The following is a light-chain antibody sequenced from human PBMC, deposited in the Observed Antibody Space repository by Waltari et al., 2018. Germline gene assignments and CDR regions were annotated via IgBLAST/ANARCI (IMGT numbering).Light chain of an antibody. Sequence: QSALTQAPSVSGTPGQRVTISCSGTNYNIGSGPVNWYQQVQGMSPKLLIYSNEQRPSGVPGRFSGSKSGTSASLGISGLQSEDEADYYCATWDGRVNGVLFGGGTKVTVL. CDR1: NYNIGSGP. CDR2: SNE. J-gene: IGLJ2*01. V-gene: IGLV1-44*01. CDR3: ATWDGRVNGVL.